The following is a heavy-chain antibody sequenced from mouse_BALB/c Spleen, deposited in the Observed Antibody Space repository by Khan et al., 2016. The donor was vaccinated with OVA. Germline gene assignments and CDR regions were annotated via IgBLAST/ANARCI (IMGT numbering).Heavy chain of an antibody. CDR1: GYTFSSYW. CDR3: VRRPYSHY. Sequence: QVQLKQSGAELMKPGASVKISCKTTGYTFSSYWIEWVKQRPGHGLEWIGEILPGSGSTNYNEKFKGKATFTADTSSNTAYMQLSSLTSEDSAVYYCVRRPYSHYWGQGTTLTVSS. D-gene: IGHD1-1*01. J-gene: IGHJ2*01. V-gene: IGHV1-9*01. CDR2: ILPGSGST.